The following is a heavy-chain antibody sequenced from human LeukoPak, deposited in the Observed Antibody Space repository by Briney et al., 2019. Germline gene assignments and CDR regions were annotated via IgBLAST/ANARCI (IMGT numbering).Heavy chain of an antibody. D-gene: IGHD6-13*01. CDR2: ISPYNGNT. CDR1: GYTFTGYY. Sequence: GASVKVSCKASGYTFTGYYMHWVRQAPGQGLEWMGWISPYNGNTKYAQKFQGRVTVTTDTSTTTAYMDLRSLRSDDTAVYYCTRDYLAADGSDAFDIWGQGTMVTVSS. CDR3: TRDYLAADGSDAFDI. J-gene: IGHJ3*02. V-gene: IGHV1-18*04.